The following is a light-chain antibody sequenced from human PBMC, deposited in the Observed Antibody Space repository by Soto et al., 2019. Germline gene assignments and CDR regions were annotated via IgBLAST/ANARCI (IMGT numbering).Light chain of an antibody. CDR1: QSVSSN. CDR3: QQYNNWPLT. CDR2: GAS. V-gene: IGKV3-15*01. J-gene: IGKJ5*01. Sequence: EVVMTQSPAPLSVSPGERATLSCRASQSVSSNLAWYQQKPGQAPRLLIFGASTRATGIPARLSGSGSGTEFTLTISSLQSEDFAVYYCQQYNNWPLTFGQGTRLEIK.